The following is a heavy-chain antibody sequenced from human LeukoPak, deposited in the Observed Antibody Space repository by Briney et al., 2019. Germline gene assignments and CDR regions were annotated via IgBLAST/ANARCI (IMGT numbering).Heavy chain of an antibody. Sequence: ASVKVSCKASGYTFTDYYMHWVRQAPGQGLEWMGWSNPDSADTHYAQRFLGRVTMTRDTSISTAYMELNTLTSDDTAVYYCARQEQVWVDSWGQGTLVTVSS. CDR2: SNPDSADT. D-gene: IGHD1-26*01. CDR1: GYTFTDYY. J-gene: IGHJ5*01. V-gene: IGHV1-2*02. CDR3: ARQEQVWVDS.